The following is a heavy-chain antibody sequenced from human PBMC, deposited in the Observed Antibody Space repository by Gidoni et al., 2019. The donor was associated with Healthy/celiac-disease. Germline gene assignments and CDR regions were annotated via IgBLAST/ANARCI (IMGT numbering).Heavy chain of an antibody. D-gene: IGHD6-25*01. Sequence: QVQLVESGGGVVQPGRSLRLSCAASVFTFSSSGMHWVRQAPGKGLEWVAVISYDGSNKYYADSVKGRFTISRDNSKNTLYLQMNSLRAEDTAVYYCAKDGLDGYMAYYMDVWGKGTTVTVSS. J-gene: IGHJ6*03. CDR2: ISYDGSNK. V-gene: IGHV3-30*18. CDR3: AKDGLDGYMAYYMDV. CDR1: VFTFSSSG.